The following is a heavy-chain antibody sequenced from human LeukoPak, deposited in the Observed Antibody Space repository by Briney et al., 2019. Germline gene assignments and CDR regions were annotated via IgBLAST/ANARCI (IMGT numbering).Heavy chain of an antibody. D-gene: IGHD1-26*01. J-gene: IGHJ6*03. CDR3: TTCMREPLKTGYYYYYMDV. CDR1: GFTFSNAW. V-gene: IGHV3-15*01. CDR2: IKSKTDGGTT. Sequence: GGSLRLSCAASGFTFSNAWMSWVRQAPGKGLEWVGRIKSKTDGGTTDYAAPVKGRFTISRDDSKNTLYLQMNSLKTEDTAVYYCTTCMREPLKTGYYYYYMDVWGKGTTVTVSS.